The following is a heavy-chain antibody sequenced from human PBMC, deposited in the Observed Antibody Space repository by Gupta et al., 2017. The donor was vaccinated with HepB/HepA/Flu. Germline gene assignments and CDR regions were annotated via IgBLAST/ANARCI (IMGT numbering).Heavy chain of an antibody. CDR3: ASRGYDSSGYHFDY. CDR2: IYSGGST. CDR1: GFTVRSNY. D-gene: IGHD3-22*01. Sequence: EVQLVESGGGLIQPGGSLRLSCAASGFTVRSNYMSWVRQAPGKGLGWFSVIYSGGSTYYADSVKGRFTISRENSKNTLYLQMNSLRAEDTAVYYCASRGYDSSGYHFDYWGQGTLVTVSS. V-gene: IGHV3-53*01. J-gene: IGHJ4*02.